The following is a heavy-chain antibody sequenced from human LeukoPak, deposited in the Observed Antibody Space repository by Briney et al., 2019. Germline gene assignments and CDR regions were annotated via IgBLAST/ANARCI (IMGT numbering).Heavy chain of an antibody. D-gene: IGHD1-7*01. CDR2: INHSGST. V-gene: IGHV4-34*01. CDR1: GGSFSGYY. Sequence: ASETLSLTCAVYGGSFSGYYWSWIRQPPGKGLEWIGEINHSGSTNYNPSLKSRVTISVDTSKNQFSLKLSSVTAADTAVYYCARLDYNWNYVVAYYYYYMDVWGKGTTVTVSS. CDR3: ARLDYNWNYVVAYYYYYMDV. J-gene: IGHJ6*03.